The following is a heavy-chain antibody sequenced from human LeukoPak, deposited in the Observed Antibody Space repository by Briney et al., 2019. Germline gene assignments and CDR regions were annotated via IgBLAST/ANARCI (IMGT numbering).Heavy chain of an antibody. CDR1: GFTFGRHA. D-gene: IGHD3-10*01. J-gene: IGHJ4*02. CDR3: AKDVGTSGNYSPSDY. V-gene: IGHV3-23*01. CDR2: IRFSGEST. Sequence: GGSLRLSCAASGFTFGRHAMNWVRQAPGKGLEWVSAIRFSGESTHYADSVKGRFTISRDNSKNTLYLQMDSLRAEDTAVYYCAKDVGTSGNYSPSDYWGQGTLVTVSS.